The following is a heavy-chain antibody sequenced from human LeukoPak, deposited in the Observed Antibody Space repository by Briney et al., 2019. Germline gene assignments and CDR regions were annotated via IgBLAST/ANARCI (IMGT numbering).Heavy chain of an antibody. V-gene: IGHV4-61*02. CDR1: GGSISSGSYY. D-gene: IGHD6-19*01. J-gene: IGHJ5*02. Sequence: SETLSLTCTVSGGSISSGSYYWSWIRRPAGKGLEWIGRIYTSGSTNYNPSLKSRVTISVDTSKNQFSLKLSSVTAADTAVYYCARYSSTNWFDPWGQGTLVTVSS. CDR3: ARYSSTNWFDP. CDR2: IYTSGST.